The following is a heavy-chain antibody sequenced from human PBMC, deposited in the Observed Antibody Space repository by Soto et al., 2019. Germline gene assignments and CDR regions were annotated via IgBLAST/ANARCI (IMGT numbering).Heavy chain of an antibody. CDR3: ARQGSNGAYVYFAMDV. J-gene: IGHJ6*02. CDR1: GYNFATYW. D-gene: IGHD3-16*01. CDR2: IDPSNSNT. Sequence: GESLKISCKGSGYNFATYWISWVRQMPGKGLEWMGRIDPSNSNTDYNPSFRGLVTISADKSISTAYLQWSRLKASDSATYYCARQGSNGAYVYFAMDVWGQGTTVTVSS. V-gene: IGHV5-10-1*01.